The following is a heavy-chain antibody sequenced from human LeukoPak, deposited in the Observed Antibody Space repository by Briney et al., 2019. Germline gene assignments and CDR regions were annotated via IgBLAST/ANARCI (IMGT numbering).Heavy chain of an antibody. CDR3: ARDLRYDFWSGYMDV. D-gene: IGHD3-3*01. CDR2: IIPIFGTA. CDR1: GGTFSSYA. J-gene: IGHJ6*04. Sequence: ASVKVSCKASGGTFSSYAISWVRQAPGRGGEGMGGIIPIFGTANYAQKFQGRVTITTDESTSTAYKELSSLRSEDTVVYYCARDLRYDFWSGYMDVWGKGTTVTVSS. V-gene: IGHV1-69*05.